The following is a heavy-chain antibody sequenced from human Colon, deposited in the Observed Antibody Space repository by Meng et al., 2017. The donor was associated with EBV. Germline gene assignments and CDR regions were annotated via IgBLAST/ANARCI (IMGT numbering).Heavy chain of an antibody. V-gene: IGHV4-30-4*01. D-gene: IGHD2-21*01. Sequence: QGPLEGSGPGLVEPSQTLWLTCTVSGGSMSSGNYYWSWIRQPPGKGLEWIGYIHHSGSAYYNPSLKSRVSISVDTSKNQFSLNLNSMTAADTAVYYCASFDHIPRRNYFDYWGQGTLVTVSS. CDR3: ASFDHIPRRNYFDY. CDR2: IHHSGSA. J-gene: IGHJ4*02. CDR1: GGSMSSGNYY.